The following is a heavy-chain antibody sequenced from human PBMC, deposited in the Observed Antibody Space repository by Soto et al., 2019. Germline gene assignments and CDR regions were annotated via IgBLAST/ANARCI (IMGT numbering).Heavy chain of an antibody. CDR3: ARDKDPYLDCGGDCYNWFDP. D-gene: IGHD2-21*02. V-gene: IGHV3-33*01. J-gene: IGHJ5*02. CDR1: GFTFSSYG. CDR2: IWYDGSNK. Sequence: QVQLVESGGGVVQPGRSLRLSCAASGFTFSSYGMHWVRQAPGKGLEWVAVIWYDGSNKYYADSVKGRFTISRDNSKNTLYLQMNSLRAEDTAVYYCARDKDPYLDCGGDCYNWFDPWGQGTLVTVSS.